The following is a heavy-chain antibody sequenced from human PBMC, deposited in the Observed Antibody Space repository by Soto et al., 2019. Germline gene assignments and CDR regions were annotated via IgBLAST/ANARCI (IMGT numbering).Heavy chain of an antibody. J-gene: IGHJ6*02. CDR1: GYTFTSYG. V-gene: IGHV1-18*01. CDR2: ISAYNGNT. D-gene: IGHD3-16*01. CDR3: ATFYVKSYYYGMDV. Sequence: QVQLVQSGAEVKKPGASVKVSCKASGYTFTSYGMSWVRQAPGQGLEWMGWISAYNGNTNYAQKLQDRVTMTTDTSTTTAYMELRSLRSDDTAVYYYATFYVKSYYYGMDVWGQGTTVTVSS.